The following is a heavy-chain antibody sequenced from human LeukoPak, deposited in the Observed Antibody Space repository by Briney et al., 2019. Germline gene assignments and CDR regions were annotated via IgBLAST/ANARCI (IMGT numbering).Heavy chain of an antibody. J-gene: IGHJ4*02. Sequence: SETLSLTCTVSGGSNSSYYWSWIRQPPGKGLEWIGYIYYSGSTNYNPSLKSRVTISVDTSKNQFSLKLSSVTAADTAVYYCASFGVAIDYWGQGTLVTVSS. CDR1: GGSNSSYY. CDR2: IYYSGST. V-gene: IGHV4-59*01. D-gene: IGHD3-3*01. CDR3: ASFGVAIDY.